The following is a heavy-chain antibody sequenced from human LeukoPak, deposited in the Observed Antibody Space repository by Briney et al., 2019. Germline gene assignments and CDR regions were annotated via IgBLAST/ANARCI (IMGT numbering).Heavy chain of an antibody. D-gene: IGHD3-3*01. CDR2: VNPNSGNT. Sequence: ASVKVSCKASGYTFTSYDINWVRQATGQGLEWMGWVNPNSGNTGYAQKFQGRVTMTRNTSISTAYMELSSLRSEDTAVYYCARNRYDFWSGYWTWFDLWGQGTLVTVSS. CDR3: ARNRYDFWSGYWTWFDL. V-gene: IGHV1-8*01. CDR1: GYTFTSYD. J-gene: IGHJ5*02.